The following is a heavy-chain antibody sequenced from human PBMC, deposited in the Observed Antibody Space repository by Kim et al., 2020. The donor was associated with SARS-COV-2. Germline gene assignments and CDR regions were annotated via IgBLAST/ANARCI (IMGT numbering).Heavy chain of an antibody. CDR2: GST. CDR3: ARAGTWFDP. D-gene: IGHD1-1*01. V-gene: IGHV4-39*01. J-gene: IGHJ5*02. Sequence: GSTYYNPSLKSRVTISVDTSKNQFSLKLSSVTAADTAVYYCARAGTWFDPWGQGTLVTVSS.